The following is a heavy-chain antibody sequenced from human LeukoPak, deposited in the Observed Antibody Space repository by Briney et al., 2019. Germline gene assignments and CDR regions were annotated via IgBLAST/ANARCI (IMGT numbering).Heavy chain of an antibody. CDR1: GYTFTSYD. CDR2: MNPNSGNT. V-gene: IGHV1-8*01. CDR3: ARGAYQERLRFLEWSIASPYYFDY. J-gene: IGHJ4*02. D-gene: IGHD3-3*01. Sequence: ASVKVSCKASGYTFTSYDINWVRRATGQGLEWMGWMNPNSGNTGYAQKFQGRLTMTRNTSRSTAYMELSSLRSQHTAVYYCARGAYQERLRFLEWSIASPYYFDYWGQGHLVTVSS.